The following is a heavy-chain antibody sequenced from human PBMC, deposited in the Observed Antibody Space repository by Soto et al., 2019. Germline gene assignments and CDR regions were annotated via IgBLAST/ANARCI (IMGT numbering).Heavy chain of an antibody. V-gene: IGHV3-23*01. D-gene: IGHD2-15*01. CDR2: INWNGGSK. Sequence: PGGSLRLSCAASGFTFDDYAMHWVRQAPGKGLEWVSSINWNGGSKYYADSVKGRFTISRDNSKNTLYLQMNSLRAEDTAVYYCALYRAAGYCSGGSCSKNWFDPWGQGTLVTVSS. CDR3: ALYRAAGYCSGGSCSKNWFDP. CDR1: GFTFDDYA. J-gene: IGHJ5*02.